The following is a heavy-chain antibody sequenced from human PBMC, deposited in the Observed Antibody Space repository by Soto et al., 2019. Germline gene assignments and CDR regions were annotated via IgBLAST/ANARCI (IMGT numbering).Heavy chain of an antibody. D-gene: IGHD5-12*01. CDR3: ATSPGEWLQVY. CDR1: GGTFSSYT. CDR2: IIPILGIA. V-gene: IGHV1-69*02. Sequence: SVKVSCKASGGTFSSYTISWVRQAPGQGLEWMGRIIPILGIANYAQKFQGRVTITADKSTSTAYMELSSLRSEDTAVYYCATSPGEWLQVYWGQGTLVTVSS. J-gene: IGHJ4*02.